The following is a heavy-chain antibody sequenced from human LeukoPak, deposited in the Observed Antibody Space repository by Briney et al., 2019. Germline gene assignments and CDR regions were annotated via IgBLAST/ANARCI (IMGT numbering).Heavy chain of an antibody. Sequence: SETLSLTCTVSGGSISSGGYYWSWIRQHPGKGLEWIGYIYYSGSTYYNPSLKSRVTISVDTSKNQFSLKLSSVTAADTAVYYCARELIAAAGPNQFSRFFDYWGQGTLVTVSS. D-gene: IGHD6-13*01. CDR3: ARELIAAAGPNQFSRFFDY. CDR1: GGSISSGGYY. V-gene: IGHV4-31*03. J-gene: IGHJ4*02. CDR2: IYYSGST.